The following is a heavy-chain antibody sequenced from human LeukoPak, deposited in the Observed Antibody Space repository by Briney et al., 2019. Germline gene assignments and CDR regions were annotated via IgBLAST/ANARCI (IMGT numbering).Heavy chain of an antibody. CDR1: GYTFTIFG. J-gene: IGHJ4*02. CDR2: ISPYNGNT. V-gene: IGHV1-18*01. CDR3: ARSGVGGGGVSFDY. D-gene: IGHD3-3*01. Sequence: GASVKVSCKASGYTFTIFGISWVRQAPGQGLEWVGWISPYNGNTNYAQKFRGRVTMTTDTSTTTAYMELRSLTSDDTAVYYCARSGVGGGGVSFDYWGQGTLVTVSS.